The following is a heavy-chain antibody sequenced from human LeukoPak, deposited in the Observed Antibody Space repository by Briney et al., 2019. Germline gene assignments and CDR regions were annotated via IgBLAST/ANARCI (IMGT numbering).Heavy chain of an antibody. J-gene: IGHJ3*02. Sequence: GRSLRLSCAASGFTFSSYAMHWVRQPPGTGLEWVAVISYDGSNQNYADSVRGRFTISRDNSKNMLYVQMNSLRPEDTAVYYCVRDGYYDTDSSRGGGFDIWGQGTMVTVSS. D-gene: IGHD3-3*01. CDR1: GFTFSSYA. V-gene: IGHV3-30-3*01. CDR3: VRDGYYDTDSSRGGGFDI. CDR2: ISYDGSNQ.